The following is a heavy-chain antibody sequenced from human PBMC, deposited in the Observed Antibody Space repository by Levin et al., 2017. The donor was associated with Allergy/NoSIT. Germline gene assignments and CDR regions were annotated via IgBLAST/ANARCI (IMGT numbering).Heavy chain of an antibody. CDR1: GFTFSNYW. J-gene: IGHJ4*02. CDR2: LSPDGSTT. Sequence: QAGGSLRLSCAASGFTFSNYWMHWVRQSPGKGPVWVSSLSPDGSTTWYVDSVKGRFIISRDNAMNTVYLQMSSLRVEDTALYYCARDPVDSTPLDFWGQGSLVTVSS. D-gene: IGHD3/OR15-3a*01. CDR3: ARDPVDSTPLDF. V-gene: IGHV3-74*01.